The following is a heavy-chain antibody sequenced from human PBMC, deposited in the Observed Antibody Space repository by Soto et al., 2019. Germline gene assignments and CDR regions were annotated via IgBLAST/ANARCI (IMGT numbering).Heavy chain of an antibody. D-gene: IGHD6-6*01. V-gene: IGHV3-74*01. CDR1: GFTFSSYW. CDR2: INSDGSNT. J-gene: IGHJ4*02. CDR3: ARDPGQLQSFDY. Sequence: GGSLRLSCAASGFTFSSYWMSWVRQAPGKGLVWVSRINSDGSNTSYADSVKGRFTISRDNAKNTLYLQMNSLRAEDTAVYYCARDPGQLQSFDYWGQGTLVTVSS.